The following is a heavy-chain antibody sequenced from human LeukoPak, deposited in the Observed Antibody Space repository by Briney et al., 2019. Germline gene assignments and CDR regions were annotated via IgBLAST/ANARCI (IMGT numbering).Heavy chain of an antibody. CDR2: ISSSSSYI. J-gene: IGHJ6*03. CDR3: ARGGYSYGPWDYMDV. CDR1: GFTFSTYN. D-gene: IGHD5-18*01. V-gene: IGHV3-21*01. Sequence: GGSLRLSCAASGFTFSTYNMNWVRQAPGKGLEWVSSISSSSSYIYYADSVKGRFTISRDNAKNSLYLQMNSLRAEDTAVYYCARGGYSYGPWDYMDVWGKGTTVTISS.